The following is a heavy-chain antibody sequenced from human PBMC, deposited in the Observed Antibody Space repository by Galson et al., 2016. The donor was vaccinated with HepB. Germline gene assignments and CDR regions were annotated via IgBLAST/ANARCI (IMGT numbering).Heavy chain of an antibody. J-gene: IGHJ4*02. CDR3: TRDRGKLYYFDQ. Sequence: SLRLSCAASGFTFGGYAVIWFRQAPGKGLEWVSFTRNRLYGGTPEYAASVKGRFTISRDYSNTIVYLQMNDLKTEDTAMYYCTRDRGKLYYFDQWGQGTLVTVSS. CDR2: TRNRLYGGTP. CDR1: GFTFGGYA. D-gene: IGHD3-16*01. V-gene: IGHV3-49*03.